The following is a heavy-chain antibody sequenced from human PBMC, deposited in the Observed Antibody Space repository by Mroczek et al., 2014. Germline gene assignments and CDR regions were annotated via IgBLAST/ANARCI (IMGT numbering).Heavy chain of an antibody. CDR1: GGSISSSSYY. CDR3: ARHGDHYGGSHAFDI. Sequence: QVQLQESGPGLVKPSETLSLTCTVSGGSISSSSYYWGWIRQPPGKGLEWIGSIYYSGSTYYNPSLKSRVTISVDTSKNQFSLKLSSVTAADTAVYYCARHGDHYGGSHAFDIWGQGTMVTVSS. CDR2: IYYSGST. V-gene: IGHV4-39*01. D-gene: IGHD4-23*01. J-gene: IGHJ3*02.